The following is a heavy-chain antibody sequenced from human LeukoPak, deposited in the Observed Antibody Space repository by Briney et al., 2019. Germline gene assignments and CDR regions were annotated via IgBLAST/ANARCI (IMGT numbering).Heavy chain of an antibody. CDR1: GYTFTAYY. V-gene: IGHV1-2*02. D-gene: IGHD2/OR15-2a*01. CDR3: ARMSLTAQYLLDY. Sequence: ASVKVSCKASGYTFTAYYVYWVRQAPGQGLEWMGWINPNSGGTNYAQKFQGRVTMTRDTSISTAYMELSRLTSDDTAVYYCARMSLTAQYLLDYWGQGTLVTVSS. CDR2: INPNSGGT. J-gene: IGHJ4*02.